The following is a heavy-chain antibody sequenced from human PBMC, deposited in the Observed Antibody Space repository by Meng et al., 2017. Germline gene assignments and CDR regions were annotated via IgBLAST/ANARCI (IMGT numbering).Heavy chain of an antibody. CDR3: ARDHTTFGGVIVIWHYYGMDV. D-gene: IGHD3-16*02. Sequence: GESLKISCAASGFTFSSYAMHWVRQAPGKGLEWVAVISYDGSNKYYADSVKGRFTISRDNAKNSLYLQMNSLRAEDTAVYYCARDHTTFGGVIVIWHYYGMDVWGQGTTVTVSS. CDR2: ISYDGSNK. J-gene: IGHJ6*02. CDR1: GFTFSSYA. V-gene: IGHV3-30*04.